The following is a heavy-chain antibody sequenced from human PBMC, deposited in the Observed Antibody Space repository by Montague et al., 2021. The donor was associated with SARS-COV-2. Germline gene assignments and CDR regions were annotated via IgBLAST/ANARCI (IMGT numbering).Heavy chain of an antibody. CDR2: IYTSGST. J-gene: IGHJ6*04. CDR3: ARDDDNGSYWRRGMDV. Sequence: TLSLTCTVSGGSISSGSYYWTWIRQPAGKGLEWIGRIYTSGSTNYNPSLKSRVTISVDRSKNQFSLKLSSVTAADTAVHYCARDDDNGSYWRRGMDVGAKGT. D-gene: IGHD1-26*01. CDR1: GGSISSGSYY. V-gene: IGHV4-61*02.